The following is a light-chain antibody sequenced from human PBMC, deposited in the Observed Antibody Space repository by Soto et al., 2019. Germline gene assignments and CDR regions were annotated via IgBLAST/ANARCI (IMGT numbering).Light chain of an antibody. CDR1: QSVSSSY. V-gene: IGKV3D-7*01. CDR2: GAS. J-gene: IGKJ1*01. CDR3: QQYGDSPVT. Sequence: PGERVTLSCRASQSVSSSYLTWYQQKPGQAPRLLIYGASTRATSIPARFSGSGSGTDFTLTISSLQPEDFAVYYCQQYGDSPVTFGQGTKVEIK.